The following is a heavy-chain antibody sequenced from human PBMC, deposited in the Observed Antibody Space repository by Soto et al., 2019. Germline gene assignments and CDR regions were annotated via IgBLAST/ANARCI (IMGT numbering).Heavy chain of an antibody. CDR1: GYPFSYFW. CDR3: ARTESGYSYGFADV. J-gene: IGHJ6*02. Sequence: GESLTISCEGSGYPFSYFWIAWVRQMPGKGLEWMGIIYPGDSDTRYSPSFQGQVTISADKSISTAYLQWSSLKASDTAMYYCARTESGYSYGFADVWGQGTTVTVSS. D-gene: IGHD5-18*01. V-gene: IGHV5-51*01. CDR2: IYPGDSDT.